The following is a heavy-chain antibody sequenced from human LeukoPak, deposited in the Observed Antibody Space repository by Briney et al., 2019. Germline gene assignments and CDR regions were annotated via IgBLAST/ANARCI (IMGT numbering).Heavy chain of an antibody. D-gene: IGHD2-2*02. V-gene: IGHV4-39*01. Sequence: SEALSLTCTVSGGTISSTSYYWGWIRQPPGKGLEWIGSVYYTGSTSYNLSLESRVTISIDTSKNQFSLKLSSVTAADTAVYYCGRYCSATSCYTFDYWGRGILVTVSS. CDR1: GGTISSTSYY. CDR2: VYYTGST. CDR3: GRYCSATSCYTFDY. J-gene: IGHJ4*02.